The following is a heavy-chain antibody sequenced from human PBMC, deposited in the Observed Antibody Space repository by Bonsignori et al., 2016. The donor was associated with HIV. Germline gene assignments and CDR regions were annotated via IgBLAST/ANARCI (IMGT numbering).Heavy chain of an antibody. J-gene: IGHJ3*02. CDR1: GFTFSSYS. Sequence: ESLKISCAASGFTFSSYSMNWVRQAPGKGLEWVSSISSSSRYIYYADSVKGRFTISRDNAKNSLYLQMNSLRAEDTAVYYCAREGRHSSGWSPYPFDIWGQGTMVTVSS. CDR3: AREGRHSSGWSPYPFDI. CDR2: ISSSSRYI. D-gene: IGHD6-19*01. V-gene: IGHV3-21*01.